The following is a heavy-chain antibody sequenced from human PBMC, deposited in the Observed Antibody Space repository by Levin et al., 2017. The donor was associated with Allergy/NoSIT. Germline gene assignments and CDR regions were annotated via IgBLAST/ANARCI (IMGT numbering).Heavy chain of an antibody. Sequence: ASVKVSCKGSGYSFTSYWIGWVRQLPGKGLEWMGIIYPGDSDTRYSPSFQGQVTISADKSISTAYLQWSSLKASDTAMYYCARQGFGELFDYWGQGTLVTVSS. D-gene: IGHD3-10*01. J-gene: IGHJ4*02. CDR1: GYSFTSYW. CDR2: IYPGDSDT. CDR3: ARQGFGELFDY. V-gene: IGHV5-51*01.